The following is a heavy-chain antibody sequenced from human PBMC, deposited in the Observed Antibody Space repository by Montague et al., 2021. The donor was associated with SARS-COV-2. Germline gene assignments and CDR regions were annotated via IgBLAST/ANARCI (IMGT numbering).Heavy chain of an antibody. D-gene: IGHD6-19*01. V-gene: IGHV2-70*01. Sequence: PALVKPTQTLTLTCTFSGFSVSTSGLCVSWIRQPPGKALEWLALIDWDDDTYYSTSLKTRLAISKDTSKNQVVLTMTDMDPVDTGTYYCARIPEYSSGGGPDWYLDLWGRGTLVPVSS. J-gene: IGHJ2*01. CDR2: IDWDDDT. CDR1: GFSVSTSGLC. CDR3: ARIPEYSSGGGPDWYLDL.